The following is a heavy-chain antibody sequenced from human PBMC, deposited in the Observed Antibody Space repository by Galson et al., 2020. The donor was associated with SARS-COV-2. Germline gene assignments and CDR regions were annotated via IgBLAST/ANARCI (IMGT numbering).Heavy chain of an antibody. D-gene: IGHD3-10*01. V-gene: IGHV4-31*03. Sequence: SETLSLTCNVSGGSISSDGYFWNWIRQPPGKGLEWIAYIYYSGNTNYNPSLKSRVAIAVDTSNNQFSLSLSSVTAADTAVYYCARAPSALWLGELFYAFDNWGQGTLVTVSS. CDR3: ARAPSALWLGELFYAFDN. CDR1: GGSISSDGYF. J-gene: IGHJ4*02. CDR2: IYYSGNT.